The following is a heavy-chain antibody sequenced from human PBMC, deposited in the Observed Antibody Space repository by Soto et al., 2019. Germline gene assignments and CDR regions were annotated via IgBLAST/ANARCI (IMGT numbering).Heavy chain of an antibody. CDR1: GYTFTSYG. CDR2: ISAYNGNT. CDR3: ARDAPHLWFGELLKANPFVEEQHSIANDY. V-gene: IGHV1-18*01. J-gene: IGHJ4*02. D-gene: IGHD3-10*01. Sequence: ASVKVSCKASGYTFTSYGISWVRQAPGQGLEWMGWISAYNGNTNYAQKLQGRVTMTTDTSTSTAYMELRSLRSDDTAVYYCARDAPHLWFGELLKANPFVEEQHSIANDYWGQGTLVTVSS.